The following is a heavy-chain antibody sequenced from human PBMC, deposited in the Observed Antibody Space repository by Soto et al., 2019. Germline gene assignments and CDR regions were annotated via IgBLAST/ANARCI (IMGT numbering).Heavy chain of an antibody. Sequence: SVKVSCKASGGTFSCYAISWVRQAPGQGLEWMGGFIPIFGTANYAQKFQGRVTITADKSTSTAYMELSSLRSEDTAVYDCASHPGTYYYDSSGYYYGYWGQGTLVTVSS. CDR2: FIPIFGTA. CDR1: GGTFSCYA. J-gene: IGHJ4*02. CDR3: ASHPGTYYYDSSGYYYGY. V-gene: IGHV1-69*06. D-gene: IGHD3-22*01.